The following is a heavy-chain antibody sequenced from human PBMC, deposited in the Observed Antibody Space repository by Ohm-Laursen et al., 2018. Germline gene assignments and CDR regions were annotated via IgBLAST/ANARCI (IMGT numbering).Heavy chain of an antibody. Sequence: SLRLSCSASGFTFDNYAMYWVRQAPGKGLEWVSSISWNGGKIVYADSVQGRFTISRDNAKKSLYLQMNSLRAEDTAFYYCAKGWYGDYYFDYWGQRTLVTVTS. D-gene: IGHD4-17*01. V-gene: IGHV3-9*01. CDR3: AKGWYGDYYFDY. CDR2: ISWNGGKI. J-gene: IGHJ4*02. CDR1: GFTFDNYA.